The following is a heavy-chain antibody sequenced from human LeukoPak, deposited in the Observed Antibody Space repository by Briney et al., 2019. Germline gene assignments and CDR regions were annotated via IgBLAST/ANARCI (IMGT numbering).Heavy chain of an antibody. D-gene: IGHD5-12*01. CDR3: ARPTTPGYSGYLSGGYYFDY. CDR1: GYTFTSYG. V-gene: IGHV1-18*01. Sequence: GASVKVSCKASGYTFTSYGISWVRQAPGQGLEWMGWISAYNGNTNYAQKLQGRVTMTTDTSTSTAYMELRSLRSDDTAVYYCARPTTPGYSGYLSGGYYFDYWGQGTLVTVSS. CDR2: ISAYNGNT. J-gene: IGHJ4*02.